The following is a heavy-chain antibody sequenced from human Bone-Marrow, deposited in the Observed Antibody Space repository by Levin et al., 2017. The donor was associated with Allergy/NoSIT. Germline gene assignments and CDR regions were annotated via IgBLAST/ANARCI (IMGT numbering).Heavy chain of an antibody. CDR3: ARVFSRGGNPKFPFDY. Sequence: GESLKISCKASGYTFTSYDINWVRQATGQGLEWMGWMNPNSGNTGYAQKFQGRVTMTRNTSISTAYMELSSLRSEDTAVYYCARVFSRGGNPKFPFDYWGQGTLVTVSS. J-gene: IGHJ4*02. CDR1: GYTFTSYD. CDR2: MNPNSGNT. V-gene: IGHV1-8*01. D-gene: IGHD4-23*01.